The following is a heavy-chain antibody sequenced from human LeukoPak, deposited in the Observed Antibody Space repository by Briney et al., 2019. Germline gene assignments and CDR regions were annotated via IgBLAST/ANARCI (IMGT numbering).Heavy chain of an antibody. CDR1: GFTLSSNW. D-gene: IGHD6-13*01. CDR3: ARDRVGYSSSWYGSYNWFDP. V-gene: IGHV3-7*01. Sequence: GGSLRLSCGASGFTLSSNWMTWVRQAPGRGLEWVASINQDGSVKYYVDSVKGRFTISRDNARNSLSLQMNSLGVEDTAVYYCARDRVGYSSSWYGSYNWFDPWGQGTLVTVSS. CDR2: INQDGSVK. J-gene: IGHJ5*02.